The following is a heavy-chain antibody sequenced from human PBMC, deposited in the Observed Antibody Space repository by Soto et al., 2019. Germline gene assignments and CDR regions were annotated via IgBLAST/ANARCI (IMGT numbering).Heavy chain of an antibody. V-gene: IGHV4-59*01. CDR2: IYYSGST. D-gene: IGHD2-2*01. CDR1: GGCISSYY. CDR3: ARSMGYCSSTSCYHSQYYYYGMDV. J-gene: IGHJ6*02. Sequence: ETLSLTCTVSGGCISSYYWSWIRQPPGKGLELIGYIYYSGSTNYNPSLKSRVTISVDTSKNQFSLKLSSVTAADTDVYYCARSMGYCSSTSCYHSQYYYYGMDVWGQGTTVTVSS.